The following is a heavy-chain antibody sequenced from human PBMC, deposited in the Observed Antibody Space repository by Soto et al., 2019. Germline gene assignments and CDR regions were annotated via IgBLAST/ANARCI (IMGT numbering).Heavy chain of an antibody. D-gene: IGHD3-10*01. CDR1: GVTFSNYA. CDR2: ISGTGGVT. CDR3: ANRAFYGSGIPNYYGMDV. Sequence: EVQLLESGGGLVQPGGSLRLSCAASGVTFSNYAMTWVRQAPGKGLEWVSGISGTGGVTNNADSAKGRFTTSRDNSKTTLYLQMNSLRAEDTAVYYCANRAFYGSGIPNYYGMDVWGQGTAVTVSS. V-gene: IGHV3-23*01. J-gene: IGHJ6*02.